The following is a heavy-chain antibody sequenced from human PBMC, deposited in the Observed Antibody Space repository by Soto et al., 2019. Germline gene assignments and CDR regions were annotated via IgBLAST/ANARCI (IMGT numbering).Heavy chain of an antibody. V-gene: IGHV1-45*02. J-gene: IGHJ4*02. CDR2: ITPFSGDV. Sequence: QMQLVQSGAEVKKTGSSVTVSCKALGNTFSYRYLHWVRQAPGQALEWMGWITPFSGDVHYAQKFQGRVTLTRDRSINTAYMRMSSLRSEDTAIYFCASGGAGSGPFTWELPDHWGQGTLVTVSS. D-gene: IGHD1-26*01. CDR1: GNTFSYRY. CDR3: ASGGAGSGPFTWELPDH.